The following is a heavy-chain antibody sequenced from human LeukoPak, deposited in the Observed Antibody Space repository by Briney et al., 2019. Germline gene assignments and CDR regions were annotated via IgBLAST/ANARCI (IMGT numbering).Heavy chain of an antibody. D-gene: IGHD3-10*01. CDR3: AKQPFRTYYYGSGSYSPPDY. Sequence: PGGSLRLSCAASGFTFSSYGMHWVRQAPGKGLEWVAVIWYDGSNKYYADSVKGRFTISRDNSKNTLYLQMDSLRAEDTAVYYCAKQPFRTYYYGSGSYSPPDYWGKGTLVTFSS. CDR1: GFTFSSYG. V-gene: IGHV3-33*06. J-gene: IGHJ4*02. CDR2: IWYDGSNK.